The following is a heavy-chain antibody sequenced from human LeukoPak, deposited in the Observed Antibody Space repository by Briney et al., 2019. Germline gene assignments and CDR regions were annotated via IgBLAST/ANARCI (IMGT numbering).Heavy chain of an antibody. CDR1: GGSISSYY. CDR3: ARMGLLWFGESYYFDY. Sequence: KPSETLSLTCTVSGGSISSYYWSWIRQPAGKGLEWIGRIYTSGSTNYNPSLKSRVTMSVDTSKNQFSLKLSSVTAADTAVYYCARMGLLWFGESYYFDYWGQGTLVTVSS. J-gene: IGHJ4*02. CDR2: IYTSGST. V-gene: IGHV4-4*07. D-gene: IGHD3-10*01.